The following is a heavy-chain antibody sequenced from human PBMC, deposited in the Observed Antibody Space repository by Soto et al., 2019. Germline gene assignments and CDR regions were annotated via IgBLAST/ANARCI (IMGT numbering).Heavy chain of an antibody. CDR2: INHSGST. CDR1: GGSFSGYY. Sequence: SETLSLTCAVYGGSFSGYYWSWIRQPPGKGLEWIGEINHSGSTNYNPSLKSRVTISVDTSKNQFSLKLSSVTAADTAVYYCARGRITMVRGVLYYYYYMDVWGKGTTVTVSS. V-gene: IGHV4-34*01. J-gene: IGHJ6*03. CDR3: ARGRITMVRGVLYYYYYMDV. D-gene: IGHD3-10*01.